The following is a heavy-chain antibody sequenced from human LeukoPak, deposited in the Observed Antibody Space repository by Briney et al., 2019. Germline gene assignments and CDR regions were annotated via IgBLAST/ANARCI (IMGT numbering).Heavy chain of an antibody. CDR1: VGSISSSSFY. J-gene: IGHJ4*02. D-gene: IGHD6-6*01. CDR2: LYYSGNT. CDR3: ARGIAARPNFDY. V-gene: IGHV4-39*07. Sequence: SETLSLTCTVSVGSISSSSFYWGWIRQPPGTGLEWIGSLYYSGNTYYNPSLKSRVTISVDTSKNQFSLKLNSVTAADTAVYYCARGIAARPNFDYWGQGTLVTVSS.